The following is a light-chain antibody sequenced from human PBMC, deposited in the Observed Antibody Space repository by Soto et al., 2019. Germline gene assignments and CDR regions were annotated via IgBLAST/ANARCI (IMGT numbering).Light chain of an antibody. V-gene: IGLV2-8*01. Sequence: QSALTQPPSASGSPGQSVAISCTGTSGDVGGNNYVSWYQQHPGKAPKLMVYGVTKRPSGIPDRFSGSKSGNTASLTVSGRQAEDEADDYCSSYAGSNNVIFGGGTKLTVL. CDR2: GVT. CDR3: SSYAGSNNVI. J-gene: IGLJ2*01. CDR1: SGDVGGNNY.